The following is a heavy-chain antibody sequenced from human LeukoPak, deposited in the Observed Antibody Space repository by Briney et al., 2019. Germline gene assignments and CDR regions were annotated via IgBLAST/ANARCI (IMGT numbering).Heavy chain of an antibody. J-gene: IGHJ6*03. V-gene: IGHV4-34*01. CDR1: GGSFSGYY. CDR3: ARGVYCSSTSCRKTRYYYYYYMDV. CDR2: INHSGST. Sequence: SETLSLTCAVYGGSFSGYYWSWIRQLPGKGLEWIGEINHSGSTNYNPSLKSRVTISVDTSKNQFSLKLSSVTAADTAVYYCARGVYCSSTSCRKTRYYYYYYMDVWGKGTTVTVSS. D-gene: IGHD2-2*01.